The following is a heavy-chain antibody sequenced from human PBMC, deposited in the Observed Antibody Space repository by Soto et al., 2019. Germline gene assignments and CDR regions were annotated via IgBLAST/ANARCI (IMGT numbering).Heavy chain of an antibody. CDR3: ATDRVAFDM. CDR2: INPKSGGT. CDR1: GYTFTGYY. D-gene: IGHD3-22*01. Sequence: ASVKVSCKASGYTFTGYYMHWVRQAPGQGLEWMGWINPKSGGTKYAEKFQGRVSMTGNTSITTAYLELSSLTSDDTAVYYCATDRVAFDMWGQGTKVTVSS. V-gene: IGHV1-2*02. J-gene: IGHJ3*02.